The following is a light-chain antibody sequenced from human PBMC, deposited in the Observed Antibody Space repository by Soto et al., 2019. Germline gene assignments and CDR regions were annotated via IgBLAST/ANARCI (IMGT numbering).Light chain of an antibody. J-gene: IGKJ2*01. V-gene: IGKV4-1*01. CDR2: WAS. Sequence: DIVMTQSPDSLAVSLGERATINCKSSQSVLYSSNNKNYLAWYQQKPGQPPKLLIYWASTRESGVPDRFSGSGSGTDFTLTISSLQAEDVAVYYCPQYYGTPLTFGQGTKLEIK. CDR1: QSVLYSSNNKNY. CDR3: PQYYGTPLT.